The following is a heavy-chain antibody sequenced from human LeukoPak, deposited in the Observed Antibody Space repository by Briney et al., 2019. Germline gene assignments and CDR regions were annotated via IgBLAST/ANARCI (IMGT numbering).Heavy chain of an antibody. CDR1: GGSISSSSYY. V-gene: IGHV4-61*01. Sequence: PSETLSLTCTVSGGSISSSSYYWGWIRQPPGKGLEWIGYIYYSGSTNYNPSLKSRVTISVDTSKNQFSLKLSSVTAADTAVYYCARDLGNAWGQGTLVTVSS. D-gene: IGHD3-16*01. CDR3: ARDLGNA. J-gene: IGHJ5*02. CDR2: IYYSGST.